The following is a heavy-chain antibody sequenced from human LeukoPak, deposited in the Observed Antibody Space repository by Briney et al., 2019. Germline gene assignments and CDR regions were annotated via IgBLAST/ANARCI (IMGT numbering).Heavy chain of an antibody. CDR1: GYTFTSYG. CDR3: ARDRAELYYYGSSGLSNAFDI. J-gene: IGHJ3*02. D-gene: IGHD3-22*01. V-gene: IGHV1-18*01. CDR2: ISAYNGNT. Sequence: ASVKVSCKASGYTFTSYGISWVRQAPGQGLEWMGWISAYNGNTNYAQKLQGRVTMTTDTSTSTAYMELRSLRSDDAAVYYCARDRAELYYYGSSGLSNAFDIWGQGTMVTVSS.